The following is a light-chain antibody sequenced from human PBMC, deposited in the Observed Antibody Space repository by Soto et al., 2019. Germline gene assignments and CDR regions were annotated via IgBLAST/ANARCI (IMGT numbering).Light chain of an antibody. CDR3: QHRNNWPLT. Sequence: EIVLKQSPATLSLSPGDRATLSCRASQSVGATLGWYQQKRGQPPRLLIYDVSNRATAIPARFSGSGSGTDFTLTISSLEPEDFAVYYCQHRNNWPLTFGGGTNV. V-gene: IGKV3-11*01. J-gene: IGKJ4*01. CDR1: QSVGAT. CDR2: DVS.